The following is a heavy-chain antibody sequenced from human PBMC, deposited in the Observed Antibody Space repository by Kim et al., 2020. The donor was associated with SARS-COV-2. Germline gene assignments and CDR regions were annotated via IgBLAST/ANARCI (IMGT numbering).Heavy chain of an antibody. CDR2: FDPEDGET. CDR3: ATKYYYGSGEPRTVDY. V-gene: IGHV1-24*01. J-gene: IGHJ4*02. D-gene: IGHD3-10*01. CDR1: GYTLTELS. Sequence: ASVKVSCKVSGYTLTELSMHWVRQAPGKGLEWMGGFDPEDGETIYAQKFQGRVTMTEDTSTDTAYMELSSLRSEDTAVYYCATKYYYGSGEPRTVDYWGQGTLVTVSS.